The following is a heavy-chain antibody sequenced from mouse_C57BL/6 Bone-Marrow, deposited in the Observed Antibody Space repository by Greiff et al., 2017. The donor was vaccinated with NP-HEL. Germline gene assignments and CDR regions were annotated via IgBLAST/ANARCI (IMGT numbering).Heavy chain of an antibody. J-gene: IGHJ4*01. CDR1: GYTFTSYW. D-gene: IGHD3-3*01. Sequence: VKLQESGAELVKPGASVKLSCKASGYTFTSYWMQWVKQRPGQGLEWIGEIDPSDCYTNYNQKFKGKATLTVDTSSSTAYMQLSSLTSEDSAVYYCAREGPYYAMDYWGQGTSVTVSS. CDR2: IDPSDCYT. CDR3: AREGPYYAMDY. V-gene: IGHV1-50*01.